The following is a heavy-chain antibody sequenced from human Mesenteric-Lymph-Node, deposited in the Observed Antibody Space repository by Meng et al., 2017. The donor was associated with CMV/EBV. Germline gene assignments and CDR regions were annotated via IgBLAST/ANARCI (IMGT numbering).Heavy chain of an antibody. CDR3: ARDRDSIAADSQYHYYYYGMDV. V-gene: IGHV4-61*08. CDR2: IYYSGST. J-gene: IGHJ6*02. CDR1: GGSVSSGGDY. Sequence: SETLSLTCTVSGGSVSSGGDYWSWIRQPPGKGLEWIGYIYYSGSTNYNPSRKSRVTISVDTSKNQFSLKLSSVTAADTAVYYCARDRDSIAADSQYHYYYYGMDVWGQGTTVTVSS. D-gene: IGHD6-6*01.